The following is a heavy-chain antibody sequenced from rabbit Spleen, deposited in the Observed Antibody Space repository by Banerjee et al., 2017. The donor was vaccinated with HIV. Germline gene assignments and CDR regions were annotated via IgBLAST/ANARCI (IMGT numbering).Heavy chain of an antibody. J-gene: IGHJ4*01. CDR1: GLDFSVGDV. CDR3: GRGAGGSGFGYGEGLYFNL. D-gene: IGHD6-1*01. V-gene: IGHV1S43*01. Sequence: QQQLVESGGGLVQPEGSLTLSCKASGLDFSVGDVMCWVRQAPGKGLEWIACTYTTNSWTAYASWAKGRFTISKSTSLNTVDLKMTSLTVADTATYFCGRGAGGSGFGYGEGLYFNLWGQGTLVTVS. CDR2: TYTTNSWT.